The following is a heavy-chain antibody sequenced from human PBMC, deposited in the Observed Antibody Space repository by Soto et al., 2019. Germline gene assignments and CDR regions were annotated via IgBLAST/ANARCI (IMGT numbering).Heavy chain of an antibody. V-gene: IGHV1-18*01. CDR2: ISAYNGNT. D-gene: IGHD3-9*01. J-gene: IGHJ3*02. Sequence: GASVKVSCKASGYTFTSYGISWVRQAPGQGLEWMGWISAYNGNTNYAQKLQGRVTMTTDTSTSTAYMELRSLRSDDTAVYYCARDPYYDILTGDAFDIWGQGTMVTVSS. CDR3: ARDPYYDILTGDAFDI. CDR1: GYTFTSYG.